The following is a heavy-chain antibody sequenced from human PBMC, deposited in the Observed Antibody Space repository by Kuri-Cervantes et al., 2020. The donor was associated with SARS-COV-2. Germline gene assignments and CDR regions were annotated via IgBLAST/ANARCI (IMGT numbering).Heavy chain of an antibody. CDR2: IYYAGSNK. CDR1: GFTFSSYG. D-gene: IGHD6-13*01. Sequence: GGSLRLSCAASGFTFSSYGMHWVRQAPGKGLEWVGVIYYAGSNKYYADSVKGRITIYRDNSKNTLYLQMNMLRAEDAAVYYCAKDSAAPPNSSSCYYGDDGIDVWGQGTTVTVSS. CDR3: AKDSAAPPNSSSCYYGDDGIDV. J-gene: IGHJ6*02. V-gene: IGHV3-30*18.